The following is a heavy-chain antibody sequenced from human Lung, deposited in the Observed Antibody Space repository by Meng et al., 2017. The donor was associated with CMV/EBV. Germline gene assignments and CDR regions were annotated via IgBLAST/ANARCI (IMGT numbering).Heavy chain of an antibody. V-gene: IGHV1-18*01. D-gene: IGHD2-15*01. CDR3: ARVARGGYGNWFDP. CDR2: ISAYNGNT. Sequence: SGYTFTSYGISWVRRATGKGLEWMGWISAYNGNTNYAQKLQGRVTMTTDTSTSTAYMELRSLRSDDTAVYYCARVARGGYGNWFDPWGQGTLVTVSS. CDR1: GYTFTSYG. J-gene: IGHJ5*02.